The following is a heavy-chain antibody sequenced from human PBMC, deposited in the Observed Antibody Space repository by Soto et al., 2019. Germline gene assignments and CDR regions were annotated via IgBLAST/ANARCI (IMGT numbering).Heavy chain of an antibody. V-gene: IGHV1-69*05. CDR2: IIPIFGTA. CDR1: GGTFSSYA. D-gene: IGHD2-2*01. Sequence: GASVKVSCKASGGTFSSYAISWVRQAPGQGLEWMGGIIPIFGTANYAQKFQGRVTMTTDTSTSTAYMELRSLRSDDTAVYYCGRDLYQSVFYYGMDVWGQGTTVTVSS. CDR3: GRDLYQSVFYYGMDV. J-gene: IGHJ6*02.